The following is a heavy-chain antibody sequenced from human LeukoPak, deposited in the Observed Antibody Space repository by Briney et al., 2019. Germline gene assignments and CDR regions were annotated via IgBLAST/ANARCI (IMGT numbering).Heavy chain of an antibody. J-gene: IGHJ6*03. CDR1: GFTFTDYA. D-gene: IGHD3-10*01. CDR3: AKGQSITMVRGVIIKESNYYYMDV. Sequence: GGSLRLSCAASGFTFTDYAMTWVRQAPGKGLEWVSTIRYGADTAYYADSVKGRFTISRDNSKNMLYLQMNSLRADDTALYYCAKGQSITMVRGVIIKESNYYYMDVWGKGTTVTISS. V-gene: IGHV3-23*01. CDR2: IRYGADTA.